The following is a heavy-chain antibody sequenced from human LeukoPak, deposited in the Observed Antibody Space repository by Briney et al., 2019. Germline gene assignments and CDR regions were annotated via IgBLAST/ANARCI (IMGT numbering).Heavy chain of an antibody. D-gene: IGHD4/OR15-4a*01. CDR3: ARRAGAYSHPYDY. J-gene: IGHJ4*02. Sequence: PGGSLRLSCAASGFTFSNAWMSWVRQAPGKGLEWVSFIYSDNTHYSDSVKGRFTISRDNSKNTLYLQMNSPRAEDTAVYYCARRAGAYSHPYDYWGQGTLVTVSS. CDR2: IYSDNT. CDR1: GFTFSNAW. V-gene: IGHV3-53*01.